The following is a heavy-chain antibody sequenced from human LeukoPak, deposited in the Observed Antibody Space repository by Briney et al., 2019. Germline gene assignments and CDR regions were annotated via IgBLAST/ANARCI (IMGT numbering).Heavy chain of an antibody. D-gene: IGHD3-10*01. CDR1: GFTFRSYA. V-gene: IGHV3-30-3*01. J-gene: IGHJ4*02. CDR2: ISYDGGNK. Sequence: PGRFLRLSCAASGFTFRSYAMHWVRQAPGKRPEWVAVISYDGGNKYYADSVKGRFTISRDNSKNTLYLQMNSLRAEDTAVYYCARGNDYGSALEYWGQGTLVTVSS. CDR3: ARGNDYGSALEY.